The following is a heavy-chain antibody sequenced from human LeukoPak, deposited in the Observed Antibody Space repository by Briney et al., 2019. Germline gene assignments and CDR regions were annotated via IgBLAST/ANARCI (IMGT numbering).Heavy chain of an antibody. CDR3: AKFGAALPQKRLGTNTFDY. Sequence: GGSLRLSCAASGFTFSSYAMSWVRQAPGKGLEWVSAISGSAGSTYYADSVNGRFTISRDNSKNTLYLQMNSLRAEDTAVYYCAKFGAALPQKRLGTNTFDYWGQGTLVTVSS. J-gene: IGHJ4*02. CDR1: GFTFSSYA. CDR2: ISGSAGST. V-gene: IGHV3-23*01. D-gene: IGHD6-6*01.